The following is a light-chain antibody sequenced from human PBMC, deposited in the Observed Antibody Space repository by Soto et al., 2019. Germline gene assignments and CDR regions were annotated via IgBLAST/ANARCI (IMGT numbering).Light chain of an antibody. CDR3: QSYDNTLSGFWI. Sequence: SALTQPPSVSGAPGQRVTISCTGSSSNIGANYDVHWYQQVPGTAPKLLIYGNTNRPSGVPDRFSGSTSGTSASLAITGLQAEDEADYYCQSYDNTLSGFWIFGGGTKLTVL. CDR2: GNT. CDR1: SSNIGANYD. J-gene: IGLJ3*02. V-gene: IGLV1-40*01.